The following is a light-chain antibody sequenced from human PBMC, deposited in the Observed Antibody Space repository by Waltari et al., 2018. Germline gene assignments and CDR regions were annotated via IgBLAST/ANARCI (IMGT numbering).Light chain of an antibody. CDR3: QQYKNWPWT. Sequence: EIVMTQSPATLSVSPGERATPPCRASQSVSSNLAWYQQKPGQAPRLLIYGASTRATGIPAGLSGSGSGTEFTLTISSLQSEDFAVYYCQQYKNWPWTFGLGTKVEIK. J-gene: IGKJ1*01. CDR2: GAS. CDR1: QSVSSN. V-gene: IGKV3-15*01.